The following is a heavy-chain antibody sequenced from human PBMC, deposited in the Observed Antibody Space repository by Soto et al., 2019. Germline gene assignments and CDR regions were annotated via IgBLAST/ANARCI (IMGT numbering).Heavy chain of an antibody. D-gene: IGHD4-17*01. V-gene: IGHV3-73*01. CDR2: VRTKVNNYAT. CDR3: TRPNDSGDYDWFFDL. J-gene: IGHJ2*01. Sequence: GGYLRLSCAASGFTFSDSALHWVRQAPGKGLEWVGRVRTKVNNYATLYSASVRGRFTISRDDSRNTAYLQMDSLKTEDTAIYYCTRPNDSGDYDWFFDLWVRGTLVTVYS. CDR1: GFTFSDSA.